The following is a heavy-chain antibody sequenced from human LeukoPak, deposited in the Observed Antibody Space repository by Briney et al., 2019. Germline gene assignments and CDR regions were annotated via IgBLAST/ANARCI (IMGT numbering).Heavy chain of an antibody. J-gene: IGHJ4*02. CDR2: ISGSGGST. Sequence: PGGSLRLSCAASGFTFSSYAMSWVRQAPGKGLEWVSAISGSGGSTYYADSVKGRFAISRDNSKNTPYLQMNSLRAEDTAVYYCAIPPGAWTQLWFLDYWGQGSLVTVSS. D-gene: IGHD5-18*01. V-gene: IGHV3-23*01. CDR1: GFTFSSYA. CDR3: AIPPGAWTQLWFLDY.